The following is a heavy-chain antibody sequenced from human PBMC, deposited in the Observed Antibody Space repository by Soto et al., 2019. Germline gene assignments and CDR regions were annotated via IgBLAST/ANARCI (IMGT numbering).Heavy chain of an antibody. CDR2: INPNSGGT. D-gene: IGHD3-3*01. Sequence: ASLKVSWQASLYTFTVYYMHWVRQAPGHGLEWMGWINPNSGGTNYAQKFQGRVTMTRDTSISTAYMELSRLRSDDTAVYYCAREVRYYDFWSGYYTGFYYYYGMDVWGQGNTVTVSS. J-gene: IGHJ6*02. CDR3: AREVRYYDFWSGYYTGFYYYYGMDV. V-gene: IGHV1-2*02. CDR1: LYTFTVYY.